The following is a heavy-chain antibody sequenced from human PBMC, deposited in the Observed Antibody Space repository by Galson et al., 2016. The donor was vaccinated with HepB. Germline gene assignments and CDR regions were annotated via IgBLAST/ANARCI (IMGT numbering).Heavy chain of an antibody. CDR3: ARGSYYPSGSCYWFDP. V-gene: IGHV3-11*06. J-gene: IGHJ5*02. CDR1: GFTFTDYY. CDR2: ISRTGIHK. Sequence: SLRLSCAASGFTFTDYYMSWIRQAPGKGLERVSYISRTGIHKTYADSVQGRITISSDNAKNSLHMQMNGLIAEDTAVYYCARGSYYPSGSCYWFDPWGQGTLVTVSS. D-gene: IGHD3-10*01.